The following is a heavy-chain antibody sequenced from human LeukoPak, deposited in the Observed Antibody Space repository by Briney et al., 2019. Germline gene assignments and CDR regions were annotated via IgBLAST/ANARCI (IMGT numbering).Heavy chain of an antibody. D-gene: IGHD5-18*01. Sequence: PGGSLRLSCAASGFTFSSYAMSWVRQAPGKGLEWVSAISGSGGSTYYADSVKGRFTISRDNSKNTLYLQMNSLRAEDTAVYYCAKCGYSYGYYYYYYYMDVWGKGTTVTVSS. CDR1: GFTFSSYA. V-gene: IGHV3-23*01. CDR2: ISGSGGST. CDR3: AKCGYSYGYYYYYYYMDV. J-gene: IGHJ6*03.